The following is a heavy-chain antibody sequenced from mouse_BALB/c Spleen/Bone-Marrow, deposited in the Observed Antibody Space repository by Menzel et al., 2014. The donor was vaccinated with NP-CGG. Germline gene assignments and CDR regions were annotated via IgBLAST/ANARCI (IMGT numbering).Heavy chain of an antibody. Sequence: EVHLVESGAELVKPGASVKLSCTASGFNIKDTYMHWVKQRPEQGLEWIGRIDPANGNTKYDPKFQGKASITADTSSNTASLPLSSLTSEHTALYFCAIYFHVLFFVYGGQGTTLTVSS. D-gene: IGHD1-1*01. V-gene: IGHV14-3*02. J-gene: IGHJ2*01. CDR3: AIYFHVLFFVY. CDR2: IDPANGNT. CDR1: GFNIKDTY.